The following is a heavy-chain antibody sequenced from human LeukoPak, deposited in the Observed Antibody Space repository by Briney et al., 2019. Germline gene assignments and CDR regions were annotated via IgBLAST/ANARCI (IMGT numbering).Heavy chain of an antibody. Sequence: PGGSLRLSCAASGLTFSSYPMNWVRQAPGEGLEWVSSISYTSTHINYADSVKGRFTIPRDNAKNSLYLQMSSLRAEDTAVYYCARSPPRRYSGHDDWPAYNFGYWGQATLVTVSS. CDR3: ARSPPRRYSGHDDWPAYNFGY. D-gene: IGHD5-12*01. CDR2: ISYTSTHI. J-gene: IGHJ4*02. V-gene: IGHV3-21*01. CDR1: GLTFSSYP.